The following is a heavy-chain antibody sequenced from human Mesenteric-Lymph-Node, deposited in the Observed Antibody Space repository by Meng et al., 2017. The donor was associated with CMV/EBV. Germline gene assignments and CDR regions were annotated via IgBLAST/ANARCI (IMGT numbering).Heavy chain of an antibody. CDR1: GYSISSGYY. CDR2: IYHSGST. J-gene: IGHJ6*02. Sequence: GSLRLSCTVSGYSISSGYYWGWIRQPPGKGLEWIGSIYHSGSTYYNPSLKSRVTISVDTSKNQFSLKLSSVTAADTAVYYCARVYYYYGMDVWGQGTTVTVSS. CDR3: ARVYYYYGMDV. V-gene: IGHV4-38-2*02.